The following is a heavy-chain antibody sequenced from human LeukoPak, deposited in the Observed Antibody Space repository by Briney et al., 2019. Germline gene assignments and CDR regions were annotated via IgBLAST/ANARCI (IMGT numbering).Heavy chain of an antibody. J-gene: IGHJ4*02. Sequence: ASVKVSCKASGYTFTCYYMHWVRQAPGQGLEWMGWINPNSSGTNYAQKFQGRVTMTRDTSISTAYMELSRLRSDDTAVYYCAREAIVVVPAAIDYWGQGTLVTVSS. CDR3: AREAIVVVPAAIDY. D-gene: IGHD2-2*01. V-gene: IGHV1-2*02. CDR2: INPNSSGT. CDR1: GYTFTCYY.